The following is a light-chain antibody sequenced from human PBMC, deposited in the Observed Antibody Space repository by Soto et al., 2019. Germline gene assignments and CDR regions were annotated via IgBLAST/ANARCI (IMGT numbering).Light chain of an antibody. CDR1: QSISSW. CDR3: QQLA. V-gene: IGKV1-5*01. J-gene: IGKJ1*01. CDR2: DAS. Sequence: DIQMTQSPSTLSASVGDRVTITCRASQSISSWLAWYQQKPGKAPKLLIYDASSLESGVPSRFSGSGSGTEFTITISSLQPDDFATYYCQQLAFGQGTKVDIK.